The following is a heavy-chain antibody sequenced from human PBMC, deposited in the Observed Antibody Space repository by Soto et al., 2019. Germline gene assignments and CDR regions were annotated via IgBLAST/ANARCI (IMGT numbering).Heavy chain of an antibody. CDR1: GFTIISYA. CDR2: ISYDGSSK. Sequence: PGGSLILSCAASGFTIISYAIHWVRQAPGKGLEWVSVISYDGSSKYNSDSVKGPFTISRDKSKNTVYLQMHRLKVEDTAVYYCARAEVDMDYWGRGTLGTGSS. CDR3: ARAEVDMDY. J-gene: IGHJ4*02. V-gene: IGHV3-30-3*01.